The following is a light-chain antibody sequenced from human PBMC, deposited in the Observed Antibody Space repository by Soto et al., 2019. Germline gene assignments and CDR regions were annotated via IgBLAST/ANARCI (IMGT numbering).Light chain of an antibody. V-gene: IGLV2-8*01. Sequence: QSVLTQPPSASGSPGQSVTISCTGTSSDVGGYNFVSWYQHFPGKAPKLIIYEVTKRPSGVPDRFPGSKSGNTASLTVSGLQTDDEADYYCSSYGGSNNFVFGTGTKVTVL. CDR1: SSDVGGYNF. CDR2: EVT. J-gene: IGLJ1*01. CDR3: SSYGGSNNFV.